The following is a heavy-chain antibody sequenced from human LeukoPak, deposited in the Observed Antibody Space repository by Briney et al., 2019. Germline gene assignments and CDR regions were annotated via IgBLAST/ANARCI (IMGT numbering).Heavy chain of an antibody. J-gene: IGHJ4*02. V-gene: IGHV1-18*01. D-gene: IGHD6-13*01. CDR1: GYTFTSYG. CDR3: ARDTGIAAAGPNFDY. CDR2: ISAYNGNT. Sequence: ASVKVSCKASGYTFTSYGISCVRQAPGQGLEWMGWISAYNGNTNYAQKLQGRVTMTTDTSTSTAYMELRSLRSEDTAVYYCARDTGIAAAGPNFDYWGQGTLVTVS.